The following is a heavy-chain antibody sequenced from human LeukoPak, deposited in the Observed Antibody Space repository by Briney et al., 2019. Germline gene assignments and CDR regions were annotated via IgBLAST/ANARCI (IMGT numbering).Heavy chain of an antibody. J-gene: IGHJ4*02. CDR2: IYYSGST. CDR1: AYSISSGYY. Sequence: SETLSLTCTVSAYSISSGYYWGWIRQPPGKGLEWIGSIYYSGSTYYNPSLKSRVTISVDTSKNQFSLKLSSVSAADTAVYYCARAYYGSGNTYYFDYWGQGTLVTVSS. CDR3: ARAYYGSGNTYYFDY. V-gene: IGHV4-38-2*02. D-gene: IGHD3-10*01.